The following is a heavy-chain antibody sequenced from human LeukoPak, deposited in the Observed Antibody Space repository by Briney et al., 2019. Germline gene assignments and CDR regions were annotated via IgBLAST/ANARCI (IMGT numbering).Heavy chain of an antibody. D-gene: IGHD6-6*01. CDR1: GFTFSNYW. CDR3: ARDPYSSTWSYGMDV. CDR2: IKQDGSEE. Sequence: GGSLRLSCAASGFTFSNYWMSWVRQAPGKGLKWVANIKQDGSEEVYVDSVKVRFTISRDNAKNTLFLQMNTLRAEDTAVYYCARDPYSSTWSYGMDVWGQGTTVTVSS. V-gene: IGHV3-7*05. J-gene: IGHJ6*02.